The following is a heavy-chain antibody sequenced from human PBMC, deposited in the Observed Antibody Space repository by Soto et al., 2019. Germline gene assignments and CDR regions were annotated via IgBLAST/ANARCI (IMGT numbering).Heavy chain of an antibody. CDR1: GFTFSSYA. Sequence: EVQLLESGGGLVQPGGSLRLSCAASGFTFSSYAMSWVRQAPGKGLEWVSAISGSGGSTYYADSVKGRFTISRDNSENTLYLQRDSLRAEDTAVYYCAANRGYNYYYGMDVWGQGTTVTVSS. D-gene: IGHD3-22*01. CDR2: ISGSGGST. J-gene: IGHJ6*02. CDR3: AANRGYNYYYGMDV. V-gene: IGHV3-23*01.